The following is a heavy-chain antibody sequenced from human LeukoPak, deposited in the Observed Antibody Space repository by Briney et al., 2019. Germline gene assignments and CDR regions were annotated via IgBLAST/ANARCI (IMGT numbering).Heavy chain of an antibody. CDR2: ISTYNGNT. Sequence: ASVKVSCKASGYTFTSYGISWVRQAPGQGLEWMGWISTYNGNTNYAQKLQGRVTMTTDTSTSTAYMELSSLRSEDTAVYYCARDRPRGVVRIAARRYYYYMDVWGKGTTVTVSS. J-gene: IGHJ6*03. CDR3: ARDRPRGVVRIAARRYYYYMDV. D-gene: IGHD6-6*01. V-gene: IGHV1-18*01. CDR1: GYTFTSYG.